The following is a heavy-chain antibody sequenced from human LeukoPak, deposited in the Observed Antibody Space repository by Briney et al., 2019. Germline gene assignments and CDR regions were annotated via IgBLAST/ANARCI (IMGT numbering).Heavy chain of an antibody. Sequence: GGSLRLSCAASGFTFDDYAMHWVRHAPGKGLEWVSGISWNSGSIGYADSVKGRFTISRDNGKNSLYLQMNSLRAEDTALYYCAKDRAYSSSHFDYWGQGTLVTVSS. V-gene: IGHV3-9*01. CDR2: ISWNSGSI. D-gene: IGHD6-13*01. CDR1: GFTFDDYA. J-gene: IGHJ4*02. CDR3: AKDRAYSSSHFDY.